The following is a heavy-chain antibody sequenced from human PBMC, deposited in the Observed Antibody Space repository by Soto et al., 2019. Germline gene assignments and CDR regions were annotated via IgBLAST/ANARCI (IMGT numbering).Heavy chain of an antibody. CDR1: GGTFSRHA. V-gene: IGHV1-2*02. D-gene: IGHD1-26*01. CDR3: ARDLAKGGGSAGFDY. CDR2: ISPKSGGT. J-gene: IGHJ4*02. Sequence: GASVKVSCKASGGTFSRHAIAWVRQAPGQGLEWMGGISPKSGGTMYPQKFQGRVTMTWDTSISTAYMALTRLRSDDTAVYYCARDLAKGGGSAGFDYWGQGTLVTVSS.